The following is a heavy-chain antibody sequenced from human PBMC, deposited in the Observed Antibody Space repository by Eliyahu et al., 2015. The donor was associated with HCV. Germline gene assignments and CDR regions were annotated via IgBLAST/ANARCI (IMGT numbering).Heavy chain of an antibody. CDR2: FSYSGTT. CDR3: ARRLGGTGGNWFDP. J-gene: IGHJ5*02. Sequence: QLQLQASGPGLVKPSETLSLSCSVSGDSVSNSNYYWVWIRQPPGRGLEWIGSFSYSGTTYYNPSLKSRLTMSADTSKNQFSLNLRSVTASDTSVYYCARRLGGTGGNWFDPWGQGTLVTVSS. CDR1: GDSVSNSNYY. V-gene: IGHV4-39*01. D-gene: IGHD1-1*01.